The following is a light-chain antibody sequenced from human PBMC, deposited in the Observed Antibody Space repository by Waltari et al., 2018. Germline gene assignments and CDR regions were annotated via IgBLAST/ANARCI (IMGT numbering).Light chain of an antibody. CDR3: SSYSTSSTFLI. V-gene: IGLV2-14*01. Sequence: QSVLTQPASVSGSPGQSITISCTGSSSDIGADDYFSWYPQNSARAPKLIIFEVPNRPSGVSDRFSGSRSGNTASLTISGLQAEDEADYFCSSYSTSSTFLIFGGGTKLTVL. J-gene: IGLJ2*01. CDR2: EVP. CDR1: SSDIGADDY.